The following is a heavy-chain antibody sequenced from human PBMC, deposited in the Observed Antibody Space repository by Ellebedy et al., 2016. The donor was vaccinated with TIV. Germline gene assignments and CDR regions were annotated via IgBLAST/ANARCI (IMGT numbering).Heavy chain of an antibody. CDR1: GGTSNNYA. Sequence: SVKVSCKASGGTSNNYAINWVRQAPGQGLEWMGGIIPIFSTPNYAQKFQDRVTITADESTSTTYMALSSLRSEDTAVYYCARARDYSRGGRYPIYFFDSWGQGTMVTVSS. V-gene: IGHV1-69*13. D-gene: IGHD2-15*01. CDR3: ARARDYSRGGRYPIYFFDS. J-gene: IGHJ4*02. CDR2: IIPIFSTP.